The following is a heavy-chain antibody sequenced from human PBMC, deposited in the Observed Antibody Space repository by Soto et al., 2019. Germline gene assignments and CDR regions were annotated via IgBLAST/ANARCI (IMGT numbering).Heavy chain of an antibody. Sequence: PGGSLRLSCAASGFTFSSYSMNWVRQAPGKGLEWVSYISSSSSTIYYADSVKGRFTISRDNAKNSLYLQMNSLRAEDTAVYYCARGGQLRSYWYFALWGRGTLVTVSS. J-gene: IGHJ2*01. CDR1: GFTFSSYS. V-gene: IGHV3-48*01. D-gene: IGHD2-2*01. CDR2: ISSSSSTI. CDR3: ARGGQLRSYWYFAL.